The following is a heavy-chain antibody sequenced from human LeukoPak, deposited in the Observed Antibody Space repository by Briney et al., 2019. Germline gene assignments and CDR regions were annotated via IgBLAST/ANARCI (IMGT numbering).Heavy chain of an antibody. CDR1: GGSIGKFF. Sequence: SEILSLTCTVSGGSIGKFFWSWIRQSPGEGLEWIGFIYENGRTSYNPSLKSRVTISVDMSKNQFSLRLTSMTAADTAVYYCARDWELGHWGRGLLDTVTS. J-gene: IGHJ4*02. CDR3: ARDWELGH. D-gene: IGHD1-26*01. V-gene: IGHV4-59*01. CDR2: IYENGRT.